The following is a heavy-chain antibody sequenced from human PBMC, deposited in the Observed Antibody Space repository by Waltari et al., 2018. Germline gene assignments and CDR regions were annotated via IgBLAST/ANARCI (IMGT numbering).Heavy chain of an antibody. J-gene: IGHJ3*02. CDR1: GASIRNYY. CDR2: IYTNGDT. V-gene: IGHV4-4*07. D-gene: IGHD1-26*01. CDR3: ARVGGSPLGAFDI. Sequence: QVQLQESGPGLVNPSETLSLTCTVSGASIRNYYWGWIRQPAGKGLEWIGRIYTNGDTDYNPSLKSPVIISVNKSKNQFSLKMGSVTAADTAVYYCARVGGSPLGAFDIWGQGTVVTVSS.